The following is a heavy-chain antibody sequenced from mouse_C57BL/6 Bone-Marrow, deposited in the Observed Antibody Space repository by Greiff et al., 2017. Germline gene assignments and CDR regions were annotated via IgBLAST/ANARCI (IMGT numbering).Heavy chain of an antibody. CDR3: ARLGILGAQAWCAY. Sequence: VKLQESGAELMKPGASVKLSCKATGYTFTGYWIEWVKQRPGHGLEWIGEILPGSGSTNYNEKFKGKATFTADTSSNTAYMQLSSLTTGDSAIYYCARLGILGAQAWCAYWGQGTLVTVSA. J-gene: IGHJ3*01. D-gene: IGHD3-2*02. CDR1: GYTFTGYW. CDR2: ILPGSGST. V-gene: IGHV1-9*01.